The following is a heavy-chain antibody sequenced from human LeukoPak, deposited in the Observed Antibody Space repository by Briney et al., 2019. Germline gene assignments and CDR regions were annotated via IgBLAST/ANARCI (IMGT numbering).Heavy chain of an antibody. CDR1: GGSISSGGYS. V-gene: IGHV4-30-2*01. J-gene: IGHJ3*02. CDR3: SSGNTGYDRDSFDI. Sequence: SETLSLTCAVSGGSISSGGYSWSWVRQPPGEGLEWVGYIYHSGSTYYNPSLQSRVTISLDRSKNQFSLKLSSMTAADTAVYYCSSGNTGYDRDSFDIWGQGTMVTVSS. CDR2: IYHSGST. D-gene: IGHD5-12*01.